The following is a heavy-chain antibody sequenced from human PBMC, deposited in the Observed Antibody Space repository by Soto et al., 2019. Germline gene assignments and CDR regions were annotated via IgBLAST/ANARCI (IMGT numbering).Heavy chain of an antibody. CDR3: ARGTYCSGGSCSNSPYYYGMDV. J-gene: IGHJ6*02. D-gene: IGHD2-15*01. V-gene: IGHV1-2*04. CDR2: INPNSGGT. Sequence: ASVKVSCKASGYTFTGYYMHWVRQAPGQGLEWMGWINPNSGGTNYAQKFQGWVTMTRDTSISTAYMELSRLRSDDTAVYYCARGTYCSGGSCSNSPYYYGMDVWGQGTTVTVSS. CDR1: GYTFTGYY.